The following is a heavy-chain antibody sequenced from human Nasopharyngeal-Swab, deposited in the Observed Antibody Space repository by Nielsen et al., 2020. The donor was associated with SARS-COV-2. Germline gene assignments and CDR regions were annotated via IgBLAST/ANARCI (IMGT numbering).Heavy chain of an antibody. V-gene: IGHV1-69*13. CDR3: ARDGKTGALVY. D-gene: IGHD7-27*01. Sequence: SVKVSCKASGDTFSTYTISWVRQAPGQGLEWMAGIIPIFGAAKSTQKFQSRVTLTADESTSTAYMELSNLRSEDTALYYCARDGKTGALVYWGQGTLVTVSS. CDR1: GDTFSTYT. J-gene: IGHJ4*02. CDR2: IIPIFGAA.